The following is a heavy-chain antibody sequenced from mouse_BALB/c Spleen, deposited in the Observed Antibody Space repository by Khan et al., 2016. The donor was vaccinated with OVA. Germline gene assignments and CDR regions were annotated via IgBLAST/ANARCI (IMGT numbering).Heavy chain of an antibody. Sequence: EVELVESGGDLVKPEGSLKLSCAASGFTFSTYGMSWVRQTPDKRLEWVATISSGGSYTYYPDSVQGRFTISRDNDKNTLYLQMSSLKSEDTAMFYCARLAYYYDSEGFAYWGQGTLVTVSA. CDR2: ISSGGSYT. J-gene: IGHJ3*01. D-gene: IGHD1-1*01. V-gene: IGHV5-6*01. CDR1: GFTFSTYG. CDR3: ARLAYYYDSEGFAY.